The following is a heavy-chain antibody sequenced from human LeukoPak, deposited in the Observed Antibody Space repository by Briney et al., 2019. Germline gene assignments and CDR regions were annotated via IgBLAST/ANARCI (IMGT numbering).Heavy chain of an antibody. Sequence: GESLKISCKGSGYSFTSYWISWVRQMPGKGLEWMGRIDPSDSYTNYSPSFQGHVTISADKSISTAHLQWSSLKASDTAMYYCARRSSIAARPFDYWGQGTLVTVSS. CDR1: GYSFTSYW. CDR2: IDPSDSYT. D-gene: IGHD6-6*01. CDR3: ARRSSIAARPFDY. J-gene: IGHJ4*02. V-gene: IGHV5-10-1*01.